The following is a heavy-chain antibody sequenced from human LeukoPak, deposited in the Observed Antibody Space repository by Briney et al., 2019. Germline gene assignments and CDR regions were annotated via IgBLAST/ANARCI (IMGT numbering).Heavy chain of an antibody. D-gene: IGHD2-21*02. Sequence: QPGGSLRLSCAASGFTFSSYWMSWVRQAPGKGLQWVSCINDGVGRTFYADAVRGRFTISRDNSQNTLYLHMNSLRAEDTAIYYCAKDIYCGGDCYLRAGDSWGQGTLVTVSS. J-gene: IGHJ4*02. CDR1: GFTFSSYW. V-gene: IGHV3-23*01. CDR3: AKDIYCGGDCYLRAGDS. CDR2: INDGVGRT.